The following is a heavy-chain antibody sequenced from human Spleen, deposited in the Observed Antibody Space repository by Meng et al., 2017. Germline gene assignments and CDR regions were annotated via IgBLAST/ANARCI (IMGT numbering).Heavy chain of an antibody. J-gene: IGHJ4*02. CDR1: GYIFTSYY. D-gene: IGHD2-15*01. CDR2: INPSDRST. CDR3: WGYGY. V-gene: IGHV1-46*01. Sequence: ASVKVSCKASGYIFTSYYIQWVLQAPGQGLEWVGIINPSDRSTSYAQQFQGRVTVTRDTSTSTVDMELSNLRSEDTAVYYCWGYGYWGQGTLVTVSS.